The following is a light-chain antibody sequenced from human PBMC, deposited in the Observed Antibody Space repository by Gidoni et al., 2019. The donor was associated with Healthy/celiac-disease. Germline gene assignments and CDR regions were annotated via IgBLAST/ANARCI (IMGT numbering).Light chain of an antibody. V-gene: IGKV1-33*01. CDR1: QDISNY. J-gene: IGKJ2*01. Sequence: DIQMTVYPSSLSASVGDRVTITCQPSQDISNYLNWYQQKPGKAPKLLIYDASNLETGVPSRFSGSGSGTDFTFTISSLQPEDIATYYCQQYDSLPYTFGQGTKLEIK. CDR3: QQYDSLPYT. CDR2: DAS.